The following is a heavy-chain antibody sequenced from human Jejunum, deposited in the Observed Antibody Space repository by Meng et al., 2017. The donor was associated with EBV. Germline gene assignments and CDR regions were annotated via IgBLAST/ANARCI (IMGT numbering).Heavy chain of an antibody. V-gene: IGHV1-3*04. Sequence: QVQLVQSGAEVKDPVPSVKISCRASGYNFTTYGIHWLRHAPGERLELMGWINTGNGATLYAQKFQGRVTITSDTSANTVYMDLSSLLSEDTAMYYCARDERLGPYYFEYWGQGTLVTVSS. CDR2: INTGNGAT. D-gene: IGHD1-1*01. CDR1: GYNFTTYG. CDR3: ARDERLGPYYFEY. J-gene: IGHJ4*02.